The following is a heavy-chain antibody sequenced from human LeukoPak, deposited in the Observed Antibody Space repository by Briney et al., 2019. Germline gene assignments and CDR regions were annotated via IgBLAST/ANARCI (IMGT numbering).Heavy chain of an antibody. Sequence: SQTLSLTCTVSGASISSGTYYWAWIRQPAGKGLEWIGRTYVSGSSDYNPSLKSRVTMSVDKSKNQFSLKLYSVTAADTATYYCVRDRTPQTRDSFFLWGQGTMVTVSS. J-gene: IGHJ3*01. V-gene: IGHV4-61*02. CDR3: VRDRTPQTRDSFFL. CDR1: GASISSGTYY. CDR2: TYVSGSS. D-gene: IGHD2-15*01.